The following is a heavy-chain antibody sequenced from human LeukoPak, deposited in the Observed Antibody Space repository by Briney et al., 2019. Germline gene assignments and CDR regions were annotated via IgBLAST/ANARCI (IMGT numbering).Heavy chain of an antibody. V-gene: IGHV3-21*01. CDR3: ARDRLLGYCSGGSCSYYYYGMDV. CDR2: ISSSSSYI. D-gene: IGHD2-15*01. Sequence: GGSLRLSCAASGFTFSSYSMTWVRQAPGKGLEWVSSISSSSSYIYYADSVKGRFTISRDDAKNSLYLQMNSLGAEDTAVYYCARDRLLGYCSGGSCSYYYYGMDVWGQGTTVTVSS. CDR1: GFTFSSYS. J-gene: IGHJ6*02.